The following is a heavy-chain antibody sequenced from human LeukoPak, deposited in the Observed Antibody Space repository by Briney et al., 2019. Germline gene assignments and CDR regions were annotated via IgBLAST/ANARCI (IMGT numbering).Heavy chain of an antibody. J-gene: IGHJ4*02. CDR3: ARDQVLVVAVAGTFDY. CDR2: ISYDGSNK. V-gene: IGHV3-30-3*01. D-gene: IGHD6-19*01. Sequence: GGSLRLSCAASGFTFSSYAMHWVRQAPGKGLEWVAVISYDGSNKYYADSVKGRFTISRDNSKNTLYLQMNSLRAEDTAVYYCARDQVLVVAVAGTFDYWGQGTLVTVSS. CDR1: GFTFSSYA.